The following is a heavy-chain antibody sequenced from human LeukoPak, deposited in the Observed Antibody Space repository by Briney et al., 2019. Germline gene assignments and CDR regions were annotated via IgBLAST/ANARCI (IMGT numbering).Heavy chain of an antibody. CDR2: IWYDGTNK. V-gene: IGHV3-33*01. CDR3: ARGRGTGPDYFDY. D-gene: IGHD3/OR15-3a*01. Sequence: GGSLRLSCAAAGFTFSNYGIHWLRQAPGKGLEWVAVIWYDGTNKYYADSVKDRFTISRDNSKNTLYLQMNSLIVEDTAVYYCARGRGTGPDYFDYWGQGTLVTVSS. CDR1: GFTFSNYG. J-gene: IGHJ4*02.